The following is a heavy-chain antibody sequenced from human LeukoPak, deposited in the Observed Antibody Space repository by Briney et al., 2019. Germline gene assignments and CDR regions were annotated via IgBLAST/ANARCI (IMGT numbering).Heavy chain of an antibody. CDR1: GYTFTSYG. CDR3: ARDKAVANWFDP. V-gene: IGHV1-18*01. J-gene: IGHJ5*02. CDR2: ISAYNGNT. Sequence: AASVKVSCKASGYTFTSYGMSWVRQAPGQGLEWMGWISAYNGNTNYAQKLQGRVTMTTDTSTSTAYMELRSLRSDDTAVYYCARDKAVANWFDPWGQGTLVTVSS. D-gene: IGHD2-15*01.